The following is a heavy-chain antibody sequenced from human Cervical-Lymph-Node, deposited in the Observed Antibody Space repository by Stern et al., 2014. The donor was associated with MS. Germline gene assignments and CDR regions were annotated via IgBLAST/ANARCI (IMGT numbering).Heavy chain of an antibody. CDR3: AKQYFDSSGYSYYYGMDV. CDR1: GLTFNKYA. J-gene: IGHJ6*02. V-gene: IGHV3-23*04. CDR2: ISGSGCSR. Sequence: EVQLEESGGDLVQPGGSLRLSCAASGLTFNKYAMNWVRQAPGKGLEWVSTISGSGCSRYYADSVKGRFTISRDNSENTLYLQMHSLRAEDTAIYYCAKQYFDSSGYSYYYGMDVWGQGTTVTVSS. D-gene: IGHD3-22*01.